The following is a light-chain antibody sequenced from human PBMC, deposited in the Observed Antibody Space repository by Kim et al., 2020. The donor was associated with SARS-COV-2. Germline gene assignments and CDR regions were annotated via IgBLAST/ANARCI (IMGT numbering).Light chain of an antibody. CDR2: SVS. Sequence: FAPGERANLSCRTSQSVSRSSLACDQQKPGQAPRLLIYSVSTRATGIPDRFSGSGSGTDFTLVISRLEPEDFAVYYCQQYGSSPYSFGQGTKLEI. V-gene: IGKV3-20*01. CDR1: QSVSRSS. CDR3: QQYGSSPYS. J-gene: IGKJ2*03.